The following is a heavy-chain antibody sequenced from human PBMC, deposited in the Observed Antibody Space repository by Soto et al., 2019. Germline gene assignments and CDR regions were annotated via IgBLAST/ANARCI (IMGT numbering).Heavy chain of an antibody. D-gene: IGHD5-18*01. J-gene: IGHJ4*02. CDR2: IYYSGST. CDR1: GGSISSYY. V-gene: IGHV4-59*12. Sequence: PSETLSLTCTVSGGSISSYYWSWIRQPPGKGLEWIGYIYYSGSTNYNPSLKSRVTISVDTSKNQFSLKLSSVTAADTAVYYCARGFGYSYGYGYWGQGTLVTVSS. CDR3: ARGFGYSYGYGY.